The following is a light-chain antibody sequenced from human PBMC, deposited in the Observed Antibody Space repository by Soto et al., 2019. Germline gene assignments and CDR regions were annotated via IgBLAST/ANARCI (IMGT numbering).Light chain of an antibody. V-gene: IGKV1-5*01. CDR1: QSISSW. CDR3: QQYNSYPVT. J-gene: IGKJ4*01. CDR2: DAT. Sequence: DIQMTQSPSTLSASVGDRVTITCRASQSISSWLAWYQQRPGRAPEVLIYDATSLESGVPARFSGSGSGTAFTLTISCLQPDDFATYYCQQYNSYPVTFGGGTKVEIK.